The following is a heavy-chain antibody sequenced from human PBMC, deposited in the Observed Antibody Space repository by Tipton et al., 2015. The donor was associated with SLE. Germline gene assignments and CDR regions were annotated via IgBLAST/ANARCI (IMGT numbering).Heavy chain of an antibody. CDR2: IYQGGRT. J-gene: IGHJ3*02. D-gene: IGHD3-22*01. V-gene: IGHV4-30-2*01. CDR3: ARHHFFDRSGYPHDAFDI. Sequence: TLSLTCAVSGGSVSSGDYSWSWIRQPPGKGLEWIGYIYQGGRTQYNPSLQSRVTISIERSKNQFSLNLSSVTAADTAVYYCARHHFFDRSGYPHDAFDIWGQGTVVTVSS. CDR1: GGSVSSGDYS.